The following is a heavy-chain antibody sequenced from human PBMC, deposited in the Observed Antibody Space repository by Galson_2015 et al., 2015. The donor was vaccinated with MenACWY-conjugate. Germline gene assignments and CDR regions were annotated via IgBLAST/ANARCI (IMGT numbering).Heavy chain of an antibody. CDR2: ISGSGGST. V-gene: IGHV3-23*01. J-gene: IGHJ4*02. CDR3: AKDRTTVVTGFDY. D-gene: IGHD4-23*01. Sequence: SLRLSCAASGFTFSSYAMSWVRQAPGKGLEWVSAISGSGGSTYYADSVKGRFTISRDDSKNTLYLQMNSLRAEDTAVYYCAKDRTTVVTGFDYWGQGTLVTVSS. CDR1: GFTFSSYA.